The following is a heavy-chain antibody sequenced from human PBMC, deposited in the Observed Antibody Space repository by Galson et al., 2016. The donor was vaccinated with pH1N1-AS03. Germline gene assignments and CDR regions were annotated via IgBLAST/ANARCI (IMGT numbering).Heavy chain of an antibody. D-gene: IGHD6-13*01. Sequence: SETLSLTCTVSGYSISSGYYWGWIRQSPGKGLEWLGHIFRSGSTSFNPSLKSRVTISIDTSENQFSLRLSSVTAADTAVYFCARHPYNSSPLYYYFYYMDVWGKGTTVTVSS. J-gene: IGHJ6*03. CDR3: ARHPYNSSPLYYYFYYMDV. V-gene: IGHV4-38-2*02. CDR2: IFRSGST. CDR1: GYSISSGYY.